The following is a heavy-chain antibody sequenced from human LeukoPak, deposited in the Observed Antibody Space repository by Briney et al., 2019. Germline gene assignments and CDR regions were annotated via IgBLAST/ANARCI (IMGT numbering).Heavy chain of an antibody. CDR1: GFTFSSYA. CDR2: ISYDGSNK. Sequence: GRSLRLSCAASGFTFSSYAMHWVRQAPGKGLEWVAAISYDGSNKYYADSVKGRFTISRDNSKNTLYLQMNSLRAEDTAVYYCARDAYYYDSSGYYLNYYYYGMDVWGQGTTVTVSS. J-gene: IGHJ6*02. CDR3: ARDAYYYDSSGYYLNYYYYGMDV. D-gene: IGHD3-22*01. V-gene: IGHV3-30-3*01.